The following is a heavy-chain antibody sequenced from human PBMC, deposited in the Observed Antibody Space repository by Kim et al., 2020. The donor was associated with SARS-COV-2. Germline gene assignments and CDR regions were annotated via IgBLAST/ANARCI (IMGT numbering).Heavy chain of an antibody. Sequence: ASVKVSCKASGYTFSRYVLSWVRQAPGQGLEWMGRIGGYNGDTNYAQKLQGRVTVTTDTSTSTAYMELRSLRSDDTAVYYWARDRGLSITSHGSMDVWG. CDR3: ARDRGLSITSHGSMDV. J-gene: IGHJ6*02. V-gene: IGHV1-18*01. CDR1: GYTFSRYV. CDR2: IGGYNGDT. D-gene: IGHD2-2*01.